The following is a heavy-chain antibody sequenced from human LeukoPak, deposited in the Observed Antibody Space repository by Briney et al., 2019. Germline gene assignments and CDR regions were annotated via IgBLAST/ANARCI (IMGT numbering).Heavy chain of an antibody. V-gene: IGHV3-30*18. Sequence: GGSLRLSGAASGVTFSSYAMHWVRQAPGKGLEWVAVDGSNKYYADSVKGRFTISRDNSKNTLFLQMNSLRAEDTAVYYCAKDLRTSGYYPYYFDYWGQGTLVTVSS. D-gene: IGHD3-22*01. CDR3: AKDLRTSGYYPYYFDY. J-gene: IGHJ4*02. CDR1: GVTFSSYA. CDR2: DGSNK.